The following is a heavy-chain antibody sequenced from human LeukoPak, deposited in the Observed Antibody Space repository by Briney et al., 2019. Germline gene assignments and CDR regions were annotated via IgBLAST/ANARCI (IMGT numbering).Heavy chain of an antibody. V-gene: IGHV3-30*04. CDR3: TKVGFTTQNWLDP. CDR1: GFTFSSYA. D-gene: IGHD1-14*01. CDR2: ISYDGSTN. J-gene: IGHJ5*02. Sequence: GGSLRLSCAASGFTFSSYAMHWVRQAPGKGLEWVAVISYDGSTNFYSDSVKGRFTISRDNSKNTLYLQMNSLRAEDTAVYYCTKVGFTTQNWLDPWGQGTLVTVSS.